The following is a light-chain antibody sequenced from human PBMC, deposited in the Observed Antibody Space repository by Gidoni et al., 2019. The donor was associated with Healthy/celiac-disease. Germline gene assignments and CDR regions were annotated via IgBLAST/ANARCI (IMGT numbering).Light chain of an antibody. Sequence: DIVVTPSPISLPGTPGKPASIPCPSSPGLLHSNGYNYLDGYLQNQGQSPQLLNYLGADRASGAPDRFRGSGLGTDFTLKISRVEAEDVGVYCCKQALQTPLTFGGGTKVEIK. V-gene: IGKV2-28*01. CDR1: PGLLHSNGYNY. CDR2: LGA. J-gene: IGKJ4*01. CDR3: KQALQTPLT.